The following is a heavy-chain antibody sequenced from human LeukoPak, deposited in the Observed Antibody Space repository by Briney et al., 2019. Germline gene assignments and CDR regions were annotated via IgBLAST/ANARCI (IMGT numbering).Heavy chain of an antibody. J-gene: IGHJ3*02. CDR3: ARVGSGSYRGSDAFDI. CDR2: ISAKSGNT. V-gene: IGHV1-18*04. Sequence: ASVTVSCKASGYTFTGYYMHWVRQAPGQGLEWMGWISAKSGNTNYAQKHEGGVTMTTDTSTSTAYMELRSLRSDDTAVYYCARVGSGSYRGSDAFDIWGQGTMVTVSS. CDR1: GYTFTGYY. D-gene: IGHD1-26*01.